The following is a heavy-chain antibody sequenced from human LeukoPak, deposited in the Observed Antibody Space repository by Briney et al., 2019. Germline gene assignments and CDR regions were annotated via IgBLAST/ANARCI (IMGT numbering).Heavy chain of an antibody. D-gene: IGHD3-22*01. CDR3: ARGRSSYYDSGGYYYLVY. J-gene: IGHJ4*02. CDR2: INNSGYT. CDR1: GGSISSYS. Sequence: SEILSLTCTVSGGSISSYSWNWIRQPPGKGLEWIGNINNSGYTNNNPSLKSRVTISVDTFKNQFSLKLSSVTAADTAVYYCARGRSSYYDSGGYYYLVYWGQGTLVTVSS. V-gene: IGHV4-59*01.